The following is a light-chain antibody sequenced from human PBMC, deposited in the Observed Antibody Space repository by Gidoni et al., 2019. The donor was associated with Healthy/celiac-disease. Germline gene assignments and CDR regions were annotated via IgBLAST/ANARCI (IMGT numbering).Light chain of an antibody. CDR3: QQYNNWPWT. V-gene: IGKV3-15*01. J-gene: IGKJ1*01. Sequence: DIVMPQSPATLSVSPGERATLSCRASQSVSSNLDWYHQKPGQASRLLIYGASTRATGIPARFSGSGSGTEFTLTISSLQSEDFAVYYCQQYNNWPWTFGQGTKVEIK. CDR2: GAS. CDR1: QSVSSN.